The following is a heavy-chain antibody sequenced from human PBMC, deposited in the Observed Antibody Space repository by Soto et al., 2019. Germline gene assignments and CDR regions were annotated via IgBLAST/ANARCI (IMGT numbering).Heavy chain of an antibody. J-gene: IGHJ5*02. CDR1: GGSISSSSYY. CDR3: ARQDYGRLNWFDP. Sequence: SETLSLTCTVSGGSISSSSYYWGWIRQPPGKGLEWIGSIYYSGSTYYNPSLKSRVTISVDTSKNQFSLKLSSVTAADTAVYYCARQDYGRLNWFDPWGQGTLVTVSS. CDR2: IYYSGST. V-gene: IGHV4-39*01. D-gene: IGHD4-17*01.